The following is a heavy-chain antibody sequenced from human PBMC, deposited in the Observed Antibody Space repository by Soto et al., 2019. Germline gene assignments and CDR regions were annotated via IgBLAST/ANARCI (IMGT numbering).Heavy chain of an antibody. D-gene: IGHD5-12*01. J-gene: IGHJ4*02. V-gene: IGHV3-21*01. CDR2: ISRSSSYI. CDR3: ARGEMATIGHFDY. Sequence: VGSLRLSCAASGFTFSSYSMNWVRQAPGKGLEWVSSISRSSSYIYYADSVKGRFTISRDNAKNSLYLQMNSLRAEDTAVYYCARGEMATIGHFDYWGQGTLVTVSS. CDR1: GFTFSSYS.